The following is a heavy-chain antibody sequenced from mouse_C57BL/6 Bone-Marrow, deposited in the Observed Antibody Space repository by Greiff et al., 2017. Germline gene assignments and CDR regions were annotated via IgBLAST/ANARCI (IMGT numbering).Heavy chain of an antibody. V-gene: IGHV1-59*01. CDR3: ARGGGLLGVDY. J-gene: IGHJ4*01. CDR2: IDPSDSYT. Sequence: VQLQQPGAELVRPGTSVTLSCKASGYTFTSYWMHWVKQRPGQGLEWIGVIDPSDSYTNYNQKFKGKATLTVDTSSSTAYMQLSRLTSEDSAVYYCARGGGLLGVDYWGQGTSVTVSS. D-gene: IGHD2-3*01. CDR1: GYTFTSYW.